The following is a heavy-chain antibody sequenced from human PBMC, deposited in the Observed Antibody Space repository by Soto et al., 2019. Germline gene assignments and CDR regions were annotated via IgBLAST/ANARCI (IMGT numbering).Heavy chain of an antibody. CDR2: IYYSGTT. D-gene: IGHD1-26*01. V-gene: IGHV4-59*01. CDR1: SGSIGTYF. CDR3: ARGRGGTYDAFDI. Sequence: SETLSLTCTVSSGSIGTYFWSWIRQPPGKGLEWIGYIYYSGTTNYNPSLKSRVTIFLDTSKNQFPLRLSSVTAADTAVYYCARGRGGTYDAFDIWGQGTLVTVSS. J-gene: IGHJ3*02.